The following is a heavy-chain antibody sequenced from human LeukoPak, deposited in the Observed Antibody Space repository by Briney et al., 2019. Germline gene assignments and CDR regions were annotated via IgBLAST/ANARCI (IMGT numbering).Heavy chain of an antibody. J-gene: IGHJ4*02. CDR1: GFTYSNYA. V-gene: IGHV3-23*01. Sequence: GGSLRLSCAASGFTYSNYAMSWVRQAPGKGLEWVSAFSGSGGSPYYAAYVKGRFTISRDNSKNTLYLQMNSLRAEDTAVYYCAKDPRSSADSKMGAADYWGQGTLVTVSS. CDR2: FSGSGGSP. D-gene: IGHD1-26*01. CDR3: AKDPRSSADSKMGAADY.